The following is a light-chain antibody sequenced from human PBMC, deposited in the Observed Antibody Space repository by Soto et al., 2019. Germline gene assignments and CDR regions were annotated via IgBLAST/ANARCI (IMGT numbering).Light chain of an antibody. CDR3: QQYYSYPRT. CDR2: GAS. CDR1: QSVSSSY. V-gene: IGKV3-20*01. Sequence: EIVLTQSPGTPSFSPGERATLSFMASQSVSSSYLAWYQQKPGQAPRLLIYGASTRATGIPARFSGSGSGTEFTLTISSLQSEDFAVYYCQQYYSYPRTFGQGTKVDIK. J-gene: IGKJ1*01.